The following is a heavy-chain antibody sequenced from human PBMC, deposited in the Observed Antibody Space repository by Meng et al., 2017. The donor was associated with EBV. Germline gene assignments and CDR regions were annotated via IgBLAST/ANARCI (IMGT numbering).Heavy chain of an antibody. Sequence: QVRGVEFGGGVVQPGRAVSLSCAASGFTFSSYGMHWVRQAPGKGLEWVAVISYDGSNKYYADSVKGRFTISRDNSKNTLYLQMNSLRAEDTAVYYCAKGDVYYYDSSGYPNYWGQGTLVTVSS. D-gene: IGHD3-22*01. CDR1: GFTFSSYG. CDR3: AKGDVYYYDSSGYPNY. V-gene: IGHV3-30*18. CDR2: ISYDGSNK. J-gene: IGHJ4*02.